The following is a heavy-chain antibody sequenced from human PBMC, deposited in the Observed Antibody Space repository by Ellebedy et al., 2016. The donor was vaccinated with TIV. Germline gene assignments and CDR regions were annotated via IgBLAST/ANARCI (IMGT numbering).Heavy chain of an antibody. CDR1: GYTFTSYG. CDR2: ISAYNGNT. V-gene: IGHV1-18*04. CDR3: ARVPGHDYGDYLPDY. Sequence: ASVKVSCXASGYTFTSYGISWVRQAPGQGLEWMGWISAYNGNTNYAQKLQGRVTMTTDTSTSTAYMELRSLRSDDTAVYYCARVPGHDYGDYLPDYWGQGTLVTVSS. D-gene: IGHD4-17*01. J-gene: IGHJ4*02.